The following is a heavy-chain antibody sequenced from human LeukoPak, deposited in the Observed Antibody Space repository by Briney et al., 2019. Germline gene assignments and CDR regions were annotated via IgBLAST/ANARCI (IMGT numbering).Heavy chain of an antibody. Sequence: GASVKVSCKASGGTFSSYAISWVRQAPGQGLEWMGRIIHILGIANYAQKFQGRVTITADQSTSTAYMELSGLRSEDTAVYYCARGGYSGQSDYWGQGTLVTVSS. CDR3: ARGGYSGQSDY. V-gene: IGHV1-69*04. CDR1: GGTFSSYA. CDR2: IIHILGIA. J-gene: IGHJ4*02. D-gene: IGHD3-16*02.